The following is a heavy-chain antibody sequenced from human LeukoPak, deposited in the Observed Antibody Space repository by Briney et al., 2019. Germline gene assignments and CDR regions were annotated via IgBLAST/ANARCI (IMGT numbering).Heavy chain of an antibody. CDR2: IYSSGSN. CDR1: GGSISGYF. Sequence: SETLSLTCTVSGGSISGYFWSWIRQPAGKGLEWIGRIYSSGSNNYNPSLKSRVTMSLDTSKNHLSLNLSSVTAADTAVYYCATDISWFDPWGRGTLVTVSS. J-gene: IGHJ5*02. V-gene: IGHV4-4*07. CDR3: ATDISWFDP.